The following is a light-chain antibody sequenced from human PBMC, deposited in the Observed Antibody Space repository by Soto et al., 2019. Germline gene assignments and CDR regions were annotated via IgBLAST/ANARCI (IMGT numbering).Light chain of an antibody. V-gene: IGKV3-20*01. CDR1: QSVSSSY. CDR3: QQYGGSPRT. CDR2: GAS. J-gene: IGKJ1*01. Sequence: EIVLTQSPGTLSLSPGERATLSCRASQSVSSSYLAWYQQKPGQAPRLLIYGASSRATGIPDRFSGSGSGTDFTLTISRLEPEDFAVYYCQQYGGSPRTFGQGTKVGIK.